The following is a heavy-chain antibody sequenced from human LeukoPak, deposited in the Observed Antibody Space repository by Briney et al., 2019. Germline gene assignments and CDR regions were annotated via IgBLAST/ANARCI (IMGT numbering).Heavy chain of an antibody. J-gene: IGHJ4*02. CDR2: ISRYGGNI. CDR1: GFTFSSYA. Sequence: GGSLRLSCAASGFTFSSYAMSWVRQAPGTGLEWVSGISRYGGNIYYAESVKGRFTISRDNSNDTLYLQMNTLKVEDTAVYYCAKDFVGTGNFRGGDYWGQGTLVTVSS. V-gene: IGHV3-23*01. D-gene: IGHD2-8*02. CDR3: AKDFVGTGNFRGGDY.